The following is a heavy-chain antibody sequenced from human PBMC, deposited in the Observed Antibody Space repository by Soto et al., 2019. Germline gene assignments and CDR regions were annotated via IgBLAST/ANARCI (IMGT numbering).Heavy chain of an antibody. V-gene: IGHV3-30-3*01. CDR2: ISYDGSNK. CDR1: GFTFSSYA. J-gene: IGHJ6*02. Sequence: GGSLRLSCAASGFTFSSYAMHWVRQAPGKGLEWVAVISYDGSNKYYADSVKGRFTISRDNSKNTLYLQMNSLRAEDTAVYYCAREYYDFWSGYYKVYYYGMDVWGQGTTVTVSS. CDR3: AREYYDFWSGYYKVYYYGMDV. D-gene: IGHD3-3*01.